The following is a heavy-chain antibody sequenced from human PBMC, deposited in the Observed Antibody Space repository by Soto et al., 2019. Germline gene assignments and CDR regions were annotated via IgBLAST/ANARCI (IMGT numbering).Heavy chain of an antibody. CDR1: GYSFTSYR. V-gene: IGHV5-10-1*01. D-gene: IGHD3-22*01. J-gene: IGHJ4*02. CDR2: IDPSDSYT. Sequence: GESLKISCKGSGYSFTSYRITWVRQMPGKGPEYMGRIDPSDSYTHYSPSFQGHVTFSADKSISTAYLQWSSLKASDTAMYYCARLHYDSSGYYYDYFDSWGQGTLVTVSS. CDR3: ARLHYDSSGYYYDYFDS.